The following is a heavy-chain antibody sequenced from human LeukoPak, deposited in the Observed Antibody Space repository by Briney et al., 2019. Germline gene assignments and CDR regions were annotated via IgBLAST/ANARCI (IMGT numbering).Heavy chain of an antibody. CDR2: INEDGSNK. CDR1: GFTFSRYW. V-gene: IGHV3-7*01. J-gene: IGHJ4*02. CDR3: VRDEKKRGGDY. D-gene: IGHD3-16*01. Sequence: GGSLRLSCAASGFTFSRYWMSCVRQAPGKGLEWVANINEDGSNKKHMDSVEGPFTISRDNAKNSLYLKMNSLRVEDTAIYYCVRDEKKRGGDYWGQGTLVTVSS.